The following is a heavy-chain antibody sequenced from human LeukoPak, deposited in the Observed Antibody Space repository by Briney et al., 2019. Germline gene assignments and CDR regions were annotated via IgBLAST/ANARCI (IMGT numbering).Heavy chain of an antibody. D-gene: IGHD1-26*01. J-gene: IGHJ5*02. Sequence: PSETLSLTCTVSGGSISSYYWSWIRQPPGKGLEWIGYIYTSGSTNYNPSLKSQVTISVDTSKNQFSLKLSSVTAADTAVYYCARPHSGRILWFDPWGQGTLVTVSS. CDR2: IYTSGST. CDR1: GGSISSYY. CDR3: ARPHSGRILWFDP. V-gene: IGHV4-4*09.